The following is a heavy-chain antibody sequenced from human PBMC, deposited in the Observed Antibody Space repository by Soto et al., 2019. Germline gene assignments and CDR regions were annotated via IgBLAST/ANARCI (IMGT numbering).Heavy chain of an antibody. V-gene: IGHV1-18*01. CDR2: ISAYNGNT. J-gene: IGHJ5*02. Sequence: ASVKVSCKASGYTFTSYGISWVRQAPGQGLEWMGWISAYNGNTNYAQKLQGRVTMTTGTSTSTAYMELRSLRSDDTAVYYCARNGYCSGGSCYSDGLYPWGQGTLVTVSS. D-gene: IGHD2-15*01. CDR1: GYTFTSYG. CDR3: ARNGYCSGGSCYSDGLYP.